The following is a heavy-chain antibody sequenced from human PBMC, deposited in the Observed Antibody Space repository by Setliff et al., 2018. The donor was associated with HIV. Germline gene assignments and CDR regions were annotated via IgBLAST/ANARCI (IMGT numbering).Heavy chain of an antibody. Sequence: PGGSLRLSCKASGFTFKIYAMSWLRQAPGKGLEWVSDISGSGDSTYYADSVVGRFTISRDNSKNTLFLQMNSLRAEDTAVYYCATGYFYDSSGYKHWGQGTLVTVSS. D-gene: IGHD3-22*01. V-gene: IGHV3-23*01. CDR3: ATGYFYDSSGYKH. CDR1: GFTFKIYA. CDR2: ISGSGDST. J-gene: IGHJ4*02.